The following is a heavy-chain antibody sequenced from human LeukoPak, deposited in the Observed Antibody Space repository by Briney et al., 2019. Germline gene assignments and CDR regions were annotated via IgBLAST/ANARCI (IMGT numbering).Heavy chain of an antibody. CDR2: ISGSGGST. D-gene: IGHD3-3*01. J-gene: IGHJ4*02. CDR3: AKGSDFWSGYCDY. CDR1: GFTFSSYA. Sequence: GGSLRLSCAASGFTFSSYAMSWVRQAPGKGLEWVSAISGSGGSTYYADSVKGRFTISRDNPKNTLYLQMNSLRAEDTAVYYCAKGSDFWSGYCDYWGQGTLVTVSS. V-gene: IGHV3-23*01.